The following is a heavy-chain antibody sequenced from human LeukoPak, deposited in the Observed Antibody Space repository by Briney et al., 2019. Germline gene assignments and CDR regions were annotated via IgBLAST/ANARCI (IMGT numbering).Heavy chain of an antibody. J-gene: IGHJ4*02. CDR1: GFTVSSDY. CDR3: ALLGSKLLWRIDY. V-gene: IGHV3-53*01. Sequence: GGSLRLSCVASGFTVSSDYMNWVRQAPGRGLEWVSVLYSGGSTKYADSVKGRFTISRDISNNTVYLQMNSLRGEDTAIYYCALLGSKLLWRIDYWGQGTLVTVSS. CDR2: LYSGGST. D-gene: IGHD3-10*01.